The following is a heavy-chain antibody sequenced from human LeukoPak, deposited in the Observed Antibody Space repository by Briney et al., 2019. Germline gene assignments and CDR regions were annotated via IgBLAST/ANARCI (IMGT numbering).Heavy chain of an antibody. J-gene: IGHJ3*02. V-gene: IGHV4-4*07. D-gene: IGHD3-22*01. CDR2: IFTSGNT. CDR1: GGSFSIYY. CDR3: ARGPYSYDSSGAFDI. Sequence: SETLSLTCTVSGGSFSIYYWTWIRQPAGKGLEWIGHIFTSGNTNYNPSLKSRVTMSVDTSKNQSSLKLSSVTAADTAVYFCARGPYSYDSSGAFDIWGQGTMVTVSS.